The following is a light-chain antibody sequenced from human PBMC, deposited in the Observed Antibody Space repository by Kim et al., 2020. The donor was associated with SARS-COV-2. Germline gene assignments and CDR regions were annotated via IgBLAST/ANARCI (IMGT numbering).Light chain of an antibody. CDR2: DAS. J-gene: IGKJ2*01. CDR3: QQRSNWYT. CDR1: QSVSSY. Sequence: LSLSTGERATLSCRDSQSVSSYLAWYQQKPGQAPRLLIYDASNRASGIPARFSGSGSGTDFTLTISSREPEDFAVYYCQQRSNWYTFGQGTKLEI. V-gene: IGKV3-11*01.